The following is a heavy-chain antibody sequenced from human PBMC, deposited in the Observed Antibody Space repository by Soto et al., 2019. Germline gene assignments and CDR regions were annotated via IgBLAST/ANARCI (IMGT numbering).Heavy chain of an antibody. Sequence: QLKLQESGPGLVKPSETLSLTCNVSGDSINTRSYYWGWIRQPPGKGLEWIANIFSSGTTDYNSSLKSRVTISIDTSKNHFSLDVRSVAAADTAVYFCARHSGYSYGFDYWGQGVLVTVSS. J-gene: IGHJ4*02. D-gene: IGHD5-18*01. V-gene: IGHV4-39*01. CDR1: GDSINTRSYY. CDR2: IFSSGTT. CDR3: ARHSGYSYGFDY.